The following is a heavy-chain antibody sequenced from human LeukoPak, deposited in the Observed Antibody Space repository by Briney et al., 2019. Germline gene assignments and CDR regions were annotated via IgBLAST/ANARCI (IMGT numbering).Heavy chain of an antibody. CDR1: GGSISSYY. CDR3: ARTTEAGYTYDYFYYYYMDV. Sequence: SETLSLTCTVSGGSISSYYWSWIRQPPGKGLEWIGYIYYSGSTNYNPSLKSRVTISVDTSKNQFSLKLSSVTAADTAVYYCARTTEAGYTYDYFYYYYMDVWGKGTTVTISS. D-gene: IGHD5-18*01. CDR2: IYYSGST. J-gene: IGHJ6*03. V-gene: IGHV4-59*01.